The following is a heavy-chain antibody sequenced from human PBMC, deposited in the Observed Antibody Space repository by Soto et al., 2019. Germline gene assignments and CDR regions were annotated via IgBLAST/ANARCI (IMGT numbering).Heavy chain of an antibody. CDR1: GFVFKNYE. CDR2: ISNSGNTI. D-gene: IGHD1-20*01. CDR3: ARDIDNRDYYYGLDV. Sequence: XGSLRLSCVASGFVFKNYEMNGVRQAPGKGLEWISYISNSGNTIYVADSMRGRFTISRDNAKNSLFLQMNSLRADDTAVYYCARDIDNRDYYYGLDVWGQGTTVTVSS. J-gene: IGHJ6*02. V-gene: IGHV3-48*03.